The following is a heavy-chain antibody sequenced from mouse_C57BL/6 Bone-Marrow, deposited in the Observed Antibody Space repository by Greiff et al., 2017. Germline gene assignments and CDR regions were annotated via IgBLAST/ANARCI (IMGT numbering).Heavy chain of an antibody. CDR2: IYPGNSDT. J-gene: IGHJ3*01. D-gene: IGHD1-1*01. CDR3: TRPNYDGSSYPFAY. Sequence: EVQLKESGTVLARPGASVKMSCKTSGYTFTSYWMPWVKQRPGQGLEWIGAIYPGNSDTSYNQKFKGKAKLTAVTSASTAYMELSSLTNEDAAVYFCTRPNYDGSSYPFAYWGQGTRVTVSA. CDR1: GYTFTSYW. V-gene: IGHV1-5*01.